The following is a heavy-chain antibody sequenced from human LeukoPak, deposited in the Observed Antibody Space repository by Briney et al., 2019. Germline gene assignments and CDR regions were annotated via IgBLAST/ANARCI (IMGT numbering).Heavy chain of an antibody. CDR2: VWHDGHNK. CDR3: AKGLYCTSTSCYMGNYYYYYMDV. V-gene: IGHV3-33*06. D-gene: IGHD2-2*01. CDR1: GFSFSTYG. Sequence: PGRSLRLSCAASGFSFSTYGMHWVRQAPGKGLEWVAVVWHDGHNKYYADSVRGRFTISRDNSKKTLYLQMNSLRAEDTAVYYCAKGLYCTSTSCYMGNYYYYYMDVWGKGTTVTVSS. J-gene: IGHJ6*03.